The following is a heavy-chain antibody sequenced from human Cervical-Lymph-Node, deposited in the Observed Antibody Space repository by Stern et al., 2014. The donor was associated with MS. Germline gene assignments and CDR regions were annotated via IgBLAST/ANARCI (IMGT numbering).Heavy chain of an antibody. CDR1: GFTFSRYW. D-gene: IGHD6-6*01. J-gene: IGHJ4*02. Sequence: EMQLVESGGGLVQPGGSLRLSCAASGFTFSRYWMHWVRQAPGKGLVWVSRINSDGSDTSYADSVRGRFTISRDNAKNTLYLQMNSLRAEDTAVYYCASPYSSSSDFDYWGQGTLVTVSS. CDR2: INSDGSDT. CDR3: ASPYSSSSDFDY. V-gene: IGHV3-74*02.